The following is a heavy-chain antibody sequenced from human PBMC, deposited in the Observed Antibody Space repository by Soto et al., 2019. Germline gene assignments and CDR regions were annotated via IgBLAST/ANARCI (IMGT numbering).Heavy chain of an antibody. CDR2: IIPILGIA. J-gene: IGHJ4*02. CDR3: ARDQGIAVALRTDSSGYYLVY. Sequence: SVKVSCKASGGTFSSYTISWVRQAPGQGLEWMGRIIPILGIANYAQKFQGRVTITADKSTSTAYMELSSLRSEDTAVYYCARDQGIAVALRTDSSGYYLVYWGQGTLVTVSS. V-gene: IGHV1-69*04. D-gene: IGHD3-22*01. CDR1: GGTFSSYT.